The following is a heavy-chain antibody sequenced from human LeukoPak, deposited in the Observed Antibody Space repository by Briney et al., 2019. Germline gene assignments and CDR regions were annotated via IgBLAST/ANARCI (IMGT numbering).Heavy chain of an antibody. J-gene: IGHJ5*02. V-gene: IGHV1-69*08. CDR3: TRVNLRGSKYNWFDP. CDR2: ITPITETT. CDR1: GGTLRTHI. D-gene: IGHD4-4*01. Sequence: VASVKVSCKTSGGTLRTHIFSWVRQAPGRGLEWMGRITPITETTKYAQRFQGRVTITADPYTDTVYMEMSNLRSDDTAIYYCTRVNLRGSKYNWFDPWGQGTPVTVSS.